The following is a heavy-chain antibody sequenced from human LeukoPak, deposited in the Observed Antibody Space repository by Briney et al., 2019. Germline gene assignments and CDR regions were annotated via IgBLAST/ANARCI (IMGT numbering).Heavy chain of an antibody. D-gene: IGHD3-22*01. CDR1: GFTVSRNS. CDR3: ARDNSAPAHYDSSGCDY. CDR2: IYTGGTT. V-gene: IGHV3-66*01. Sequence: GGSLRLSCAASGFTVSRNSMSWVRQAPGKGLVWVSVIYTGGTTYYADSVKGRFTISRDNSKNTLYLQMNSLRAEDTAVYYCARDNSAPAHYDSSGCDYWGQGTLVTVSS. J-gene: IGHJ4*02.